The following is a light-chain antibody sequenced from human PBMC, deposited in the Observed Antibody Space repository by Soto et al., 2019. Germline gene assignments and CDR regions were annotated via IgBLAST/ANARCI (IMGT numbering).Light chain of an antibody. CDR2: VAS. J-gene: IGKJ1*01. V-gene: IGKV1-39*01. Sequence: DIQMTQSPSSLSASVGDRVTITCRASQSISRYLNWYQQEPGKAPNLLIYVASSLQSEVPSRFSGSGSGTDFTLTISSLQPEDFATYFCQQTYSAPPTFGQGTKVDIK. CDR1: QSISRY. CDR3: QQTYSAPPT.